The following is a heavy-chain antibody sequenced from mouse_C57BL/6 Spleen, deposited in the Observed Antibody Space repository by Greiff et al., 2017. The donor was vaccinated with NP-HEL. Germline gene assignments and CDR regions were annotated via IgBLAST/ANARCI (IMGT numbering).Heavy chain of an antibody. J-gene: IGHJ3*01. CDR1: GFTFSDAW. V-gene: IGHV6-6*01. CDR3: TRGDYGNYGGFAY. Sequence: EVKLMESGGGLVQPGGSMKLSCAASGFTFSDAWMDWVRQSPEKGLEWVAEIRNKANNHATYYAESVKGRFTISRDDSKSSVYLQMNSLRAEDTGIYDSTRGDYGNYGGFAYWGQGTLVTVSA. CDR2: IRNKANNHAT. D-gene: IGHD2-1*01.